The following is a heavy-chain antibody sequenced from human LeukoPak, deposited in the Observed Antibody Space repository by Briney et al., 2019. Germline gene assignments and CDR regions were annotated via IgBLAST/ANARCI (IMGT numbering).Heavy chain of an antibody. CDR3: ARMTTGHDF. D-gene: IGHD4-17*01. CDR1: GTSFSSYY. CDR2: VNHSGYT. V-gene: IGHV4-34*01. Sequence: SETLSLTCAVSGTSFSSYYWSWIRQPPGKGPEWIGEVNHSGYTNDNPSLKSRVTISVDTSKNQFSLRLRSVTAADTAVYFCARMTTGHDFWGQGTLVTVSS. J-gene: IGHJ4*02.